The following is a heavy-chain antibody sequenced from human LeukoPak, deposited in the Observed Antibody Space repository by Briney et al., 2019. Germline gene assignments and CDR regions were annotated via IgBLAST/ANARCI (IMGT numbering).Heavy chain of an antibody. CDR2: INPNSGGT. CDR3: ALLLPFGESPPDYYYGMDV. D-gene: IGHD3-10*01. J-gene: IGHJ6*02. V-gene: IGHV1-2*04. Sequence: ASVKVSCKASGFTFTSSAMQWVRQARGQRLEWMGWINPNSGGTNYAQKFQGWVTMTRDTSISTAYMELSRLRSDDTAVYYCALLLPFGESPPDYYYGMDVWGQGTTVTVSS. CDR1: GFTFTSSA.